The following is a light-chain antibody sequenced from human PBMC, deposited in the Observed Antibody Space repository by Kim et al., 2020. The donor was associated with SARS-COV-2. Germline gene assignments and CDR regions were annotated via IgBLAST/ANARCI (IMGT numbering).Light chain of an antibody. CDR2: EDN. V-gene: IGLV6-57*01. J-gene: IGLJ3*02. Sequence: GKTVTISCTRSSGSIGSNYVQWYQQRPGSSPTTVIYEDNQRPSGVPDRFSGSIDSSSNSASLTISGLKTEDEADYYCQSYDSSLWVFGGGTQLTVL. CDR3: QSYDSSLWV. CDR1: SGSIGSNY.